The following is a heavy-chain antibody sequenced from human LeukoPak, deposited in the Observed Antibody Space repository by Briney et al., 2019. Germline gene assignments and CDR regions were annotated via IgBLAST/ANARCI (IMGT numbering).Heavy chain of an antibody. CDR3: ARHTIGSPIYHFDY. CDR2: ISGSGGTT. D-gene: IGHD1-26*01. J-gene: IGHJ4*02. V-gene: IGHV3-23*01. CDR1: GFTFSTCA. Sequence: PGGSVRLSCAPSGFTFSTCAMSWVRQAPGKGLECASGISGSGGTTNYADSVKGRFTISRDNSKNTLYLHMNSLRAEDTAVYYCARHTIGSPIYHFDYWGQGTLVTVSS.